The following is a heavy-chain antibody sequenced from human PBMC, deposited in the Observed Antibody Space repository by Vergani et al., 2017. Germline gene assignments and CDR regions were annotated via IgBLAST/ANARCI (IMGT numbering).Heavy chain of an antibody. Sequence: QVKLQESGPGLVKPSETLSLTCTVSGASVNSYYWSWIRQPPGKGLEWMGYVSFRGDTLYDPSVKGRMTISLNTSSNEFSLYLTSVTAADTAVYYCARHLRGYGYDVFDYWVQGREVTVSS. D-gene: IGHD5-18*01. CDR3: ARHLRGYGYDVFDY. CDR1: GASVNSYY. V-gene: IGHV4-59*02. CDR2: VSFRGDT. J-gene: IGHJ4*02.